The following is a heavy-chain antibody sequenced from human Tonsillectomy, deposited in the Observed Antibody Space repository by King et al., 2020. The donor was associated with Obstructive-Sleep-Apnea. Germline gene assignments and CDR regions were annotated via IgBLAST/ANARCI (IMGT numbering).Heavy chain of an antibody. J-gene: IGHJ2*01. CDR1: GYTFITYG. V-gene: IGHV1-18*04. CDR3: ARGVNFGDPYSIRDWYFDL. Sequence: QLVQSGAEVKKPGASVKVSCKASGYTFITYGINWVRQAPGQGLEWMGWISAYNGNTNYAQKFQGRVTMTTDTSTSTAYMELRSLRSDDTAVHYCARGVNFGDPYSIRDWYFDLWGRGTLVSVSS. D-gene: IGHD4-17*01. CDR2: ISAYNGNT.